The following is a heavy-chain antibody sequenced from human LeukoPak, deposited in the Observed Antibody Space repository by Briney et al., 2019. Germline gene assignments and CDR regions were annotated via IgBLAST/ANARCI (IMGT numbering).Heavy chain of an antibody. CDR1: GFTFSSYA. CDR3: ARDYSGRYYFDY. J-gene: IGHJ4*02. D-gene: IGHD4-11*01. V-gene: IGHV3-30*04. Sequence: GRSLRLSCAASGFTFSSYAMHWVHQAPGKGLEWVAVISYDGSNKYYADSVKGRFTISRDNSKNTLYLQMNSLRAEDTAVYYCARDYSGRYYFDYWGQGTLVTVSS. CDR2: ISYDGSNK.